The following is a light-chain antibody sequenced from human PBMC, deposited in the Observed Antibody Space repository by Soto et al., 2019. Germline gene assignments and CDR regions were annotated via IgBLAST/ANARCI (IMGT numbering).Light chain of an antibody. J-gene: IGKJ1*01. V-gene: IGKV1-17*01. CDR2: AAS. CDR3: LQHNSYPRT. CDR1: QGIRNG. Sequence: DIQMTQSPSSLSASVGERVTITCRASQGIRNGLDWYQQKPGKAPKRLIYAASTLQSGVPSRFSGSGSGTEFTLTISSLQPEDFATYYCLQHNSYPRTFGQGTKVDIK.